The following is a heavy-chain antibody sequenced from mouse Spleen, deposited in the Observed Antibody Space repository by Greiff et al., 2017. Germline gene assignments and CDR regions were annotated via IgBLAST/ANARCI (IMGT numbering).Heavy chain of an antibody. CDR2: IDPSDSET. CDR1: GYTFTSYW. Sequence: VQLQQPGAELVKPGAPVKLSCKASGYTFTSYWMNWVKQRPGRGLEWIGRIDPSDSETHYNQKFKDKATLTVDKSSSTAYIQLSSLTSEDSAVYYCASSIWSFAYWGQGTLVTVSA. V-gene: IGHV1-69*02. D-gene: IGHD1-1*02. CDR3: ASSIWSFAY. J-gene: IGHJ3*01.